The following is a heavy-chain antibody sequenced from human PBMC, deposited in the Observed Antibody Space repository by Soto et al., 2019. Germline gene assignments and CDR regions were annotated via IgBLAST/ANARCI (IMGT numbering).Heavy chain of an antibody. J-gene: IGHJ5*02. CDR3: ARDFGLERPNWFDP. Sequence: ASVKVSCKASGYTFTSYGISWVRQAPGQGLEWMGWISAYNGNTNYAQKLQGRVTMTTDTSTSTAYMELRSLRSADTAVDYCARDFGLERPNWFDPWGQGTLVTVSS. CDR1: GYTFTSYG. V-gene: IGHV1-18*01. CDR2: ISAYNGNT. D-gene: IGHD1-1*01.